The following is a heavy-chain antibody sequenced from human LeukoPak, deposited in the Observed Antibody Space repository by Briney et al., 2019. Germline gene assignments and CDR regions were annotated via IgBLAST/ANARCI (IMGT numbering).Heavy chain of an antibody. CDR3: VLGRHYFYYMDV. D-gene: IGHD3-10*01. CDR2: ISGSGTTI. CDR1: GFTFSDYY. V-gene: IGHV3-11*01. J-gene: IGHJ6*03. Sequence: GGSLRLSCAASGFTFSDYYMNWIRQAPGKGLECVSYISGSGTTIYYADSVKGRFAISRDNAKNSLYLEMNSLGVEDTAVHYCVLGRHYFYYMDVWGKGTTVTVSS.